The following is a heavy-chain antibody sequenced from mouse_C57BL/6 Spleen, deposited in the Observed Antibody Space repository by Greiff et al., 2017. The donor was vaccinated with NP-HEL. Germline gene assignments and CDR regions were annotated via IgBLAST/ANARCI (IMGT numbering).Heavy chain of an antibody. J-gene: IGHJ2*01. Sequence: EVQVVESGGGLVKPGGSLKLSCAASGFTFSSYAMSWVRQTPEKRLEWVATISDGGSYTYYPDNVKGRFTISRDNAKNNLYLQMSRLKSEDTAMYYCAREKKRREEDFDYWGQGTTLTVSS. V-gene: IGHV5-4*01. CDR3: AREKKRREEDFDY. CDR1: GFTFSSYA. CDR2: ISDGGSYT.